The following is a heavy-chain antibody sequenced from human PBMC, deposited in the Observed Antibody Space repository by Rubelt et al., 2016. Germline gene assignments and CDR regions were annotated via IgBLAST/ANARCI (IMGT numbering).Heavy chain of an antibody. V-gene: IGHV3-23*04. J-gene: IGHJ2*01. CDR3: VGTYSTHWYFDL. CDR1: GFTFSNYG. D-gene: IGHD2-15*01. Sequence: VQLVESGGGVVQPGRSLRLSCAASGFTFSNYGMHWVRQAPGKGLEWVSAISDVNDSTYYADSVKGRFTISRDKSKNTLYLQMNSLRVDDTAVYYCVGTYSTHWYFDLWGRGTLVTVSS. CDR2: ISDVNDST.